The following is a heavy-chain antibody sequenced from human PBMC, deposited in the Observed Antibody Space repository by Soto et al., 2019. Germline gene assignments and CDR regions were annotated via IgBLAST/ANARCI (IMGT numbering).Heavy chain of an antibody. CDR2: IIPIFGTV. Sequence: QVQLVQSGAEVKKPGSSVKVSCKASGGTFSNYPISWVRQAPGQGLEWMGGIIPIFGTVNYAQKFQGRVTITADESTSTAYIEQSSLRSEDTAVYYCARGNHRWLQLWYFDLWGRGTLVTVSS. D-gene: IGHD5-12*01. V-gene: IGHV1-69*12. J-gene: IGHJ2*01. CDR3: ARGNHRWLQLWYFDL. CDR1: GGTFSNYP.